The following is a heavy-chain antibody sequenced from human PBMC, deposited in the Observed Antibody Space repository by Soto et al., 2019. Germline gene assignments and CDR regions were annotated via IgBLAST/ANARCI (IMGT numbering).Heavy chain of an antibody. V-gene: IGHV1-46*01. J-gene: IGHJ4*02. Sequence: ASVKVSCKAFGCTFTSYYMHWVRQAPGQGLEWMGIINPSGGSTSYAQKFQGRVTMTRDTSTSTVYMELSSLRSEDTAVYHCARSGTAAEWFDYWGQGTLVTVSS. CDR2: INPSGGST. CDR3: ARSGTAAEWFDY. D-gene: IGHD6-13*01. CDR1: GCTFTSYY.